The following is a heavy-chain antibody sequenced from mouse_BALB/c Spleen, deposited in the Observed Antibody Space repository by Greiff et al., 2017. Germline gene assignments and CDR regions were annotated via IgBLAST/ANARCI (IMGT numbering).Heavy chain of an antibody. D-gene: IGHD1-1*01. CDR3: ARHDGSSRYYAMDY. J-gene: IGHJ4*01. CDR2: ISSGGGST. V-gene: IGHV5-12-1*01. Sequence: EVKLMESGGGLVKPGGSLKLSCAASGFAFSSYDMSWVRQTPEKRLEWVAYISSGGGSTYYPDTVKGRFTISRDNAKNTLYLQMSSLKSEDTAMYYCARHDGSSRYYAMDYWGQGTSVTVSS. CDR1: GFAFSSYD.